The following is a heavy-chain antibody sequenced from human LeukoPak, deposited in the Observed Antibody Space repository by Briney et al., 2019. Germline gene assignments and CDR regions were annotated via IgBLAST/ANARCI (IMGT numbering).Heavy chain of an antibody. CDR2: INPNSGGT. J-gene: IGHJ4*02. D-gene: IGHD6-19*01. CDR1: GYTFTGYY. Sequence: ASVKVSCKASGYTFTGYYMHWVRQAPGQGLEWMGWINPNSGGTNYAQKFQGRVTMTRDTSISTAYMELSRLRSDDTAVYYCARGAYSSGWYEGELDYRGQGTLVTVSS. CDR3: ARGAYSSGWYEGELDY. V-gene: IGHV1-2*02.